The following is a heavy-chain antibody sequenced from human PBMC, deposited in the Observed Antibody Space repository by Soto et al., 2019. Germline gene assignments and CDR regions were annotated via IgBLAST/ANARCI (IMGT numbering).Heavy chain of an antibody. CDR1: GFTFSSYA. V-gene: IGHV3-23*01. CDR2: ISGSGGST. CDR3: AKVSSSWYAFDI. J-gene: IGHJ3*02. D-gene: IGHD6-13*01. Sequence: GESLKISCAASGFTFSSYAMSWVRQAPGKGLEWVSAISGSGGSTYYADSVKGRFTISRDNSKNTLYLQMNSLRAEDTAVYYWAKVSSSWYAFDIWGQGTMVTVSS.